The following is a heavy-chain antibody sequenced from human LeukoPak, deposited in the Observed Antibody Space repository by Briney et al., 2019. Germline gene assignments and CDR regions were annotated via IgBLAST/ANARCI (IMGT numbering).Heavy chain of an antibody. CDR2: IGAGGDST. V-gene: IGHV3-23*01. Sequence: GGFLRLSCEASRFSFSSYALSWVRQAPGKGLEWVSTIGAGGDSTYYADSVKGRFTISGDNSKNTLYLQMNSLRAEDTAVYYCAKDPNGDYIGTFDIWGQGTMVTVSS. CDR1: RFSFSSYA. J-gene: IGHJ3*02. CDR3: AKDPNGDYIGTFDI. D-gene: IGHD4-17*01.